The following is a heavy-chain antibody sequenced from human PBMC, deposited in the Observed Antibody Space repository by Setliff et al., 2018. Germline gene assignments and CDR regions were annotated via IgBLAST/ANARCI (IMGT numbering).Heavy chain of an antibody. V-gene: IGHV3-74*01. J-gene: IGHJ5*02. Sequence: GGSLRLSCAASGFTFSRYWMHWVRQAPGKGLLWVSRINGDGSITSYADSVRGRFTISRDSSKNTLYLQMNSLRLEDTAVYYCLVAYTSSWYSSGFDPWGQGTLVTVSS. CDR2: INGDGSIT. CDR3: LVAYTSSWYSSGFDP. CDR1: GFTFSRYW. D-gene: IGHD6-13*01.